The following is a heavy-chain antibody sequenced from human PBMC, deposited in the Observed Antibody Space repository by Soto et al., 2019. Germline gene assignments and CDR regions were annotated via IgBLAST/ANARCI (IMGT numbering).Heavy chain of an antibody. CDR1: GGSISSSNW. D-gene: IGHD3-22*01. CDR3: AISSYYYDSSGYYSMDY. J-gene: IGHJ4*02. Sequence: PSETLSLTCAVSGGSISSSNWWSWVRQPPGKGLEWIAEIYHSGSTNYNPSLKSRVTISVDKSKNQFSLKLSSVTAADTAVYYCAISSYYYDSSGYYSMDYWGQGTLVTVSS. CDR2: IYHSGST. V-gene: IGHV4-4*02.